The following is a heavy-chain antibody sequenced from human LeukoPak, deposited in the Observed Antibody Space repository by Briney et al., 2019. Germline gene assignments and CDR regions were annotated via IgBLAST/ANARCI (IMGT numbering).Heavy chain of an antibody. D-gene: IGHD4-11*01. J-gene: IGHJ6*04. Sequence: PSETLSLTCNVSGDSISSNFWNWIRQSAGNELEWIGRFHVSEISNYNPSLRSRVTMSVDTSRNQFFLNLNSVTAADTGVYYCAREPLQSRPLDVWGKGTKVTVSS. CDR3: AREPLQSRPLDV. CDR2: FHVSEIS. V-gene: IGHV4-4*07. CDR1: GDSISSNF.